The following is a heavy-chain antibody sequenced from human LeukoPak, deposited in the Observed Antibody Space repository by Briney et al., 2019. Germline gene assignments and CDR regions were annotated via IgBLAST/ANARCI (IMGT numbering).Heavy chain of an antibody. CDR1: GFTFSSYG. Sequence: GGSLRLSCAASGFTFSSYGMHWVRQAPGKGLEWVAAISYDGSNKYYADSVKGRFTISRDNSKNTLYLQMNSLRAEDTAVYYCAKVVGNGYFDWLTFDYWGQGTLVTVSS. CDR2: ISYDGSNK. CDR3: AKVVGNGYFDWLTFDY. V-gene: IGHV3-30*18. J-gene: IGHJ4*02. D-gene: IGHD3-9*01.